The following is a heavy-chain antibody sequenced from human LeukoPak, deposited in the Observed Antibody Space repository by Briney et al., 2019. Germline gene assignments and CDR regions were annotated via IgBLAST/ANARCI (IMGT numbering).Heavy chain of an antibody. CDR3: ARKRTGLDY. CDR2: IYYSGST. D-gene: IGHD4-17*01. CDR1: RGSPSSSS. V-gene: IGHV4-59*01. J-gene: IGHJ4*02. Sequence: SETLSLTCTVSRGSPSSSSWSSVPQPPGKGLEWIGYIYYSGSTNYNPSLKSRVTISVDTSKNQFSLTLSSVTAAYTAVYYCARKRTGLDYWGQGTLVTVSS.